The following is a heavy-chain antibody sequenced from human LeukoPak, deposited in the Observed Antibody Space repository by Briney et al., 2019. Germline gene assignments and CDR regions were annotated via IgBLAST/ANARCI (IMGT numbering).Heavy chain of an antibody. J-gene: IGHJ4*02. CDR2: IKSKTDGGTT. D-gene: IGHD3-22*01. V-gene: IGHV3-15*07. CDR3: TTIDYYDSSGYYDGDY. CDR1: GFTFGNAW. Sequence: GGSLRLSCAASGFTFGNAWMNWVRQAPGKGLEWVGRIKSKTDGGTTDYAAPVKGRFTISRDDSKNTLYLQMNSLKTEDTAVYYCTTIDYYDSSGYYDGDYWGQGTLVTVSS.